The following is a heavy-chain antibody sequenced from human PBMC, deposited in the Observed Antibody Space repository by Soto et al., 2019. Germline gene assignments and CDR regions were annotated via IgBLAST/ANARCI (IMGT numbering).Heavy chain of an antibody. CDR1: GYNFAGYW. Sequence: GESLKISCKGSGYNFAGYWIAWVRQMPGKGLELMGIIYPSDSDTRYRPSFQGQVTISADKSISSAYLQWSRLRASDTAMYYCARGGVSTRTFVYWGQGTPVTVTS. CDR2: IYPSDSDT. CDR3: ARGGVSTRTFVY. J-gene: IGHJ4*02. V-gene: IGHV5-51*01. D-gene: IGHD3-3*01.